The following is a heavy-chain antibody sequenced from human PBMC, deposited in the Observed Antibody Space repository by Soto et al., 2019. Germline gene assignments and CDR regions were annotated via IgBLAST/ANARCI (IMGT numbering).Heavy chain of an antibody. J-gene: IGHJ6*02. CDR3: AREYCSGGSCSYYGMDV. V-gene: IGHV1-69*01. CDR2: IIPIFGTA. D-gene: IGHD2-15*01. Sequence: QVQLVQSGAEVKKPGSSVKVSCKASGGTFSSYAISWVRQAPGQGLEWMGGIIPIFGTANYAQKFQGRVTITADESTSTAYMELSSLRYEDTAVYYCAREYCSGGSCSYYGMDVWGQGTTVTVSS. CDR1: GGTFSSYA.